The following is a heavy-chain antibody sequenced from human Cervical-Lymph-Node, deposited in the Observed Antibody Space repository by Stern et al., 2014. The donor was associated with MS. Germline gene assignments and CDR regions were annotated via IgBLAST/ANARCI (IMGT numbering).Heavy chain of an antibody. V-gene: IGHV3-30*04. CDR1: GFVFRRYA. D-gene: IGHD1-26*01. CDR3: AKGGSGSYLV. CDR2: ISYDERYK. J-gene: IGHJ4*02. Sequence: VHLVESGGGVVQPGRSLRLSCAASGFVFRRYAINWVRQAPGPGLECVARISYDERYKYCADAVKGRFTGSRDISNNTVDLEMNSLRLEDTAVYYCAKGGSGSYLVWGQGSLVTVSS.